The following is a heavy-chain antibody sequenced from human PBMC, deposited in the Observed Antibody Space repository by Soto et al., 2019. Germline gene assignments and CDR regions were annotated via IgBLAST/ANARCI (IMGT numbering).Heavy chain of an antibody. D-gene: IGHD2-15*01. Sequence: SETLSLTCTVSGGSISRSSYSWGWIRQPPGKGLEWIGTIYYSGSTYYNSSLKSRVTISVDTSKNQFSLKLSSVTAADTAVYYCATRQGGSYNWFDPWGQGTLVTVSS. V-gene: IGHV4-39*01. J-gene: IGHJ5*02. CDR1: GGSISRSSYS. CDR3: ATRQGGSYNWFDP. CDR2: IYYSGST.